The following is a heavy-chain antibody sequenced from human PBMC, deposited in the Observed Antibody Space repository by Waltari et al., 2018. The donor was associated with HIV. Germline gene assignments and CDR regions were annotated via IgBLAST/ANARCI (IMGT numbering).Heavy chain of an antibody. CDR1: GFSFSEYG. CDR3: ARAGIAAAGCFDY. CDR2: ISGSIYTI. D-gene: IGHD6-13*01. Sequence: EVQLVESGGGLVQPEGSLRLSCVGSGFSFSEYGMSWVRQTQGKGLERISDISGSIYTIYYADSLKGRFTISRDNASNSLYLQMNSLRAEDTAVYYCARAGIAAAGCFDYWGQGTLVTVSS. J-gene: IGHJ4*02. V-gene: IGHV3-48*04.